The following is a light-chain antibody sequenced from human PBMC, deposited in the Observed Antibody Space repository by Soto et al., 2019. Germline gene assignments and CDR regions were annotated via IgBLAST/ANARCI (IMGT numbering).Light chain of an antibody. J-gene: IGKJ1*01. CDR2: PAS. V-gene: IGKV3-20*01. Sequence: IVLTQSPGTWPLSQAERATLSCRASQSFGTNFLAWYQQKRGQAPRILIYPASNRASGIPDRFSGSGSGSDFTLTISRLEPEDFAVYYCQQYGSPPWAFGQGTRVEI. CDR3: QQYGSPPWA. CDR1: QSFGTNF.